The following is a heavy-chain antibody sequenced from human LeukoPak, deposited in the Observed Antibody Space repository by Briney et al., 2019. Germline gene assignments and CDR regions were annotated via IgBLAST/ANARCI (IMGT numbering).Heavy chain of an antibody. D-gene: IGHD2-2*01. J-gene: IGHJ4*02. CDR3: AKDRGDCSSTSCYLSD. V-gene: IGHV3-23*01. CDR2: ISTTGGGT. CDR1: GFTFSSYA. Sequence: GGSLRLSCAASGFTFSSYAMTWVRQAPGKGLEWVSAISTTGGGTYYADSVKGRFTTSRDNSKNTLYLQMNSLRAEDTAVYSCAKDRGDCSSTSCYLSDWGQGTLVTVSS.